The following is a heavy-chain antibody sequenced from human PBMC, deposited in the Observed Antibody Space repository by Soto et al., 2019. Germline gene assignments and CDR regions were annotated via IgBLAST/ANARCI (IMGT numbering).Heavy chain of an antibody. J-gene: IGHJ6*03. D-gene: IGHD6-13*01. CDR1: SGSISSSNW. Sequence: PSETLSLTCAVSSGSISSSNWWSWVRQPPGKGLEWIGEIYHSGSTNYNPSLKSRVTISVDKSKNQFSLKLSSVTAADTAVYYCARLGQQRVHNYYNMDVWGKGTTVTVSS. V-gene: IGHV4-4*02. CDR2: IYHSGST. CDR3: ARLGQQRVHNYYNMDV.